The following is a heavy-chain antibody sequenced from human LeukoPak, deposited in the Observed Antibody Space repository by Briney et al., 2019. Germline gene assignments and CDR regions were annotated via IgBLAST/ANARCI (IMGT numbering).Heavy chain of an antibody. D-gene: IGHD6-13*01. V-gene: IGHV3-9*01. CDR3: AKDIIAAAGGPFDY. CDR1: GFTFDDYA. CDR2: ISWNSGSI. J-gene: IGHJ4*02. Sequence: PGGSLRLSCAASGFTFDDYAMHWVRQAPGKGLERVSGISWNSGSIGYADSVKGRFTISRDNAKNSLYLQMNSLRAEDTALYYCAKDIIAAAGGPFDYWGQGTLVTVSS.